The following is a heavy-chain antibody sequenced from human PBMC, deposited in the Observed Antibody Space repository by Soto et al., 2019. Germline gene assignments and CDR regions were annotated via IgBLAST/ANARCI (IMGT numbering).Heavy chain of an antibody. CDR1: GFPFDDYS. CDR2: ISWDGADT. Sequence: PGGSLRLSCAASGFPFDDYSMNWVRQVPGKGLEWVSLISWDGADTYYADSVKGRFTISRDNSKNTLYLQMNSLRAEDTAVYYCAGQNYDFWSGLDVWGQGTTVTVSS. J-gene: IGHJ6*02. CDR3: AGQNYDFWSGLDV. D-gene: IGHD3-3*01. V-gene: IGHV3-43*01.